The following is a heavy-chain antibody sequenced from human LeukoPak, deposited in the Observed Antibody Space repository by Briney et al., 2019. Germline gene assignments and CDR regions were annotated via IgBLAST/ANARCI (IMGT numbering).Heavy chain of an antibody. J-gene: IGHJ4*02. CDR2: ISAYNGNT. V-gene: IGHV1-18*01. CDR3: ASYSSGYSSFDY. CDR1: GYTFTSYG. D-gene: IGHD3-22*01. Sequence: GASVKVSCKASGYTFTSYGISWVRQAPGQGLEWMGWISAYNGNTNYAQKLQGRVTMTTDTSTSTAYMELSRLRSDDTAVYYCASYSSGYSSFDYWGQGTLVTVSS.